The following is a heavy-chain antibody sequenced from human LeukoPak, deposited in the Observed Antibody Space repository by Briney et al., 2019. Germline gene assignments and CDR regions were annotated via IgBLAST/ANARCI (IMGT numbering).Heavy chain of an antibody. CDR3: ARESEYDFWTGSYFDY. D-gene: IGHD3-3*01. V-gene: IGHV3-21*01. CDR2: ITGSTLSI. Sequence: GGSLRLSCAASGFTFSSYAMSWVRQAPGKGLEWVSSITGSTLSIYYADSVKGRFTISRDNAKTSLYLQMNSLRAEDTAIYYCARESEYDFWTGSYFDYWGQGTLVTVSS. J-gene: IGHJ4*02. CDR1: GFTFSSYA.